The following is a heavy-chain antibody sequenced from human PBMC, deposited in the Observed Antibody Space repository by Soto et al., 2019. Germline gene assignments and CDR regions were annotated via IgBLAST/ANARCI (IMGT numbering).Heavy chain of an antibody. CDR2: IYSGGTT. CDR1: GFTVSSNF. D-gene: IGHD6-19*01. J-gene: IGHJ4*02. CDR3: ARGAGYSSGWYDY. Sequence: EVQLVESGGDLVQPGGSLRLSCAASGFTVSSNFMSWVRQAPGKGLEWVSVIYSGGTTYYADSVKGRFTISRHNSKNTLYLQMNSLRPEDTAVYYGARGAGYSSGWYDYWGQGTLVTVSS. V-gene: IGHV3-53*04.